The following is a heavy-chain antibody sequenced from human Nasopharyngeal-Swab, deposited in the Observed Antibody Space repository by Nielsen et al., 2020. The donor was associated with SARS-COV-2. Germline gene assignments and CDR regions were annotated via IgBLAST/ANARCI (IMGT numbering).Heavy chain of an antibody. Sequence: SETLSPTCTVSGYPISSGYYWGWIRQPPGKGLEWIGSIYHSGSTYYNPSLKSRVTISVDTSKNQFSLKLSSVTAADTAVYYCARTEVGANLFDYWGQGTLVTVSS. CDR2: IYHSGST. V-gene: IGHV4-38-2*02. CDR1: GYPISSGYY. J-gene: IGHJ4*02. D-gene: IGHD1-26*01. CDR3: ARTEVGANLFDY.